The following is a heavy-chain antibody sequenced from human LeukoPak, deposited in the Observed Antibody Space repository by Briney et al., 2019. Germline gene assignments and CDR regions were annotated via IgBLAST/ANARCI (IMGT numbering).Heavy chain of an antibody. V-gene: IGHV3-30*02. CDR2: IRFDGNNK. J-gene: IGHJ6*02. CDR3: ARWGTTVTNYGMDV. Sequence: PGGSLRLSCAASGFIFSSYGMYWVRQAPGKGLEWVAFIRFDGNNKYYADSVKGRFTVSRDNSKNTLYLQMNSLRVDDTAMYYCARWGTTVTNYGMDVWGQGTTVTVSS. CDR1: GFIFSSYG. D-gene: IGHD4-17*01.